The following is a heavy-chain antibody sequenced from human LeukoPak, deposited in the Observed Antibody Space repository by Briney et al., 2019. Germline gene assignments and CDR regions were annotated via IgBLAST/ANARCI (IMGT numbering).Heavy chain of an antibody. CDR2: INPNSGGT. CDR1: GYTFTGYY. CDR3: ARDLPFED. J-gene: IGHJ4*02. Sequence: ASVKVSCKASGYTFTGYYLYWVRQAPGQGLEWMGRINPNSGGTNYAQKFQGRITLTTDTSINTAYMELSRLRFDDTAVYYCARDLPFEDWGQGTLVTASS. D-gene: IGHD2/OR15-2a*01. V-gene: IGHV1-2*06.